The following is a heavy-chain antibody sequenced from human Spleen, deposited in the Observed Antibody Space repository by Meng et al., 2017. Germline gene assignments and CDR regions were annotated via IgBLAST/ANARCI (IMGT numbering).Heavy chain of an antibody. Sequence: QVQLVQSGSELKKPGASVKVSCKASGYSFTSSDINWVRQATGQGLEWMGWMNPNSGDTGYAQNFQGRVTMTRSTSISTAYMELSSLRSEDTAVYFCATGDYGGNWGYWGQGTLVTVSS. D-gene: IGHD4-23*01. J-gene: IGHJ4*02. CDR3: ATGDYGGNWGY. V-gene: IGHV1-8*01. CDR1: GYSFTSSD. CDR2: MNPNSGDT.